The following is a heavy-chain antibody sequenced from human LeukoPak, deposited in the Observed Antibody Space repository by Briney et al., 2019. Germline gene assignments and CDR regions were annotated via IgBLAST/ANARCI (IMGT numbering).Heavy chain of an antibody. CDR1: GGSISSYY. J-gene: IGHJ4*02. V-gene: IGHV4-34*01. D-gene: IGHD4-17*01. CDR3: ARGDFDYGDYLPFDY. CDR2: INHSGST. Sequence: PSETLSLTCTVSGGSISSYYWSWIRQPPGKGLEWIGEINHSGSTNYNPSLKSRVTISVDTSKNQFSLKLSSVTAADTAVYYCARGDFDYGDYLPFDYWGQGTLVTVSS.